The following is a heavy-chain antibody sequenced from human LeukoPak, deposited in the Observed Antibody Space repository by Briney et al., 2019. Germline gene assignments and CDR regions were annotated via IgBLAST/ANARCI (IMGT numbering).Heavy chain of an antibody. CDR2: IYHSGST. Sequence: PSGTLSLTCAVSGGSISSSDWWSWVRQPPGKGLEWIGEIYHSGSTNYNPSLKSRVTISVDKSKNQFSLKLKSVTAADTAVYYCAKLPSGQNWFDPWGQGTLVTVSS. D-gene: IGHD2/OR15-2a*01. CDR3: AKLPSGQNWFDP. V-gene: IGHV4-4*02. J-gene: IGHJ5*02. CDR1: GGSISSSDW.